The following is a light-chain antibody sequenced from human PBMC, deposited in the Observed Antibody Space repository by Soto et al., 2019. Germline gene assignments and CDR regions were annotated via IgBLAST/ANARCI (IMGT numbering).Light chain of an antibody. CDR3: QQSYSTLLT. Sequence: DVQMTQSPSSLSASVGDRVTITCRASQIINSYLNWYQHKPGKAPKLLIFTASSLESGVPSRFSGSGSGTDFTLTISSLQPEDFATYYCQQSYSTLLTFGQGTRLEIK. J-gene: IGKJ5*01. V-gene: IGKV1-39*01. CDR1: QIINSY. CDR2: TAS.